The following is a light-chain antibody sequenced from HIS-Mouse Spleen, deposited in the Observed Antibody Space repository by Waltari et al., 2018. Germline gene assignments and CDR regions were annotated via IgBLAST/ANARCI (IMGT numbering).Light chain of an antibody. V-gene: IGLV2-14*03. Sequence: QSALTQPASVSGSHGQSITISCTGTSIDVGRYNYVSWYQQHPGKAPKLMSYDVSNRPSGVSNRFSGSKSGNTASLTISGLQAEEEADYYRSSYTSSSTLVFGGGTKLTVL. CDR2: DVS. CDR3: SSYTSSSTLV. J-gene: IGLJ3*02. CDR1: SIDVGRYNY.